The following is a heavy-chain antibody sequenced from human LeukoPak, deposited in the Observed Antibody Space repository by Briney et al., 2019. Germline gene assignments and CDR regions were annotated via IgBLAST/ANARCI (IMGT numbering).Heavy chain of an antibody. D-gene: IGHD3-10*01. CDR1: GYTFTSYD. CDR3: ARRYYYGSGSYYPNDY. V-gene: IGHV1-8*01. CDR2: MNPNSGNT. Sequence: ASVKVSCKASGYTFTSYDINWVRQATGQGLEWMGWMNPNSGNTGYARKFQGRVTMTRNTSTSTAYMELSSLRSEDTAVYYCARRYYYGSGSYYPNDYWGQGTLVTVSS. J-gene: IGHJ4*02.